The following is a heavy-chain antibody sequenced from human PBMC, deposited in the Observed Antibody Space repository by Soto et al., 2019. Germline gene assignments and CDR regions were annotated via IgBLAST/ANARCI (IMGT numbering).Heavy chain of an antibody. D-gene: IGHD3-10*01. J-gene: IGHJ4*02. CDR2: IYYSGST. V-gene: IGHV4-39*01. Sequence: PSETLSLTCTVSGGSISSGDYYWSWLRQPPGKGLEWIGYIYYSGSTYYNPSLKSRVTISVDTSKNQFSLKLSSVTAADTAVYYCARHQNYGSGSFDYWGQGTLVTVSS. CDR3: ARHQNYGSGSFDY. CDR1: GGSISSGDYY.